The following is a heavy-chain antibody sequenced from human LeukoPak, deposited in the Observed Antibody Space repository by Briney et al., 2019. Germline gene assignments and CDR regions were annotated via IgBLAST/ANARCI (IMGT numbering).Heavy chain of an antibody. J-gene: IGHJ6*03. CDR2: VYVSGST. V-gene: IGHV4-4*07. D-gene: IGHD6-6*01. CDR3: ARDFGSYSSSSDDYYYYMDV. Sequence: SETLSLTCSVSGASINSHYWSWIRQPAGRGLEWIWRVYVSGSTNYSPSLKSRLTMSVDKSKSQVSLNLSSVTAADTAVYYCARDFGSYSSSSDDYYYYMDVWGKGTTVTVSS. CDR1: GASINSHY.